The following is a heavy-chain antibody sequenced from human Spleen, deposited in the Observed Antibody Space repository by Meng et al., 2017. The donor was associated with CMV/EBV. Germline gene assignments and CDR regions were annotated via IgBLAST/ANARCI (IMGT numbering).Heavy chain of an antibody. V-gene: IGHV3-74*01. D-gene: IGHD3-22*01. CDR2: INSDGSST. J-gene: IGHJ4*02. Sequence: FTFSSYWMHWVRQAPGKGLVWVSRINSDGSSTSYADSVKGRFTISRDNAKNTLYLQMNSLRAEDTAVYYCARAGFYYDSSPERGFDYWGQGTLVTVSS. CDR3: ARAGFYYDSSPERGFDY. CDR1: FTFSSYW.